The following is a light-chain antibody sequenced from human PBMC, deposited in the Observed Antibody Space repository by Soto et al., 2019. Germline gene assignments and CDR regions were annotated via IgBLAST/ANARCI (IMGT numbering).Light chain of an antibody. CDR2: GNS. V-gene: IGLV1-40*01. J-gene: IGLJ2*01. CDR1: SSNIGAGYD. Sequence: QSVLTQPPSVSGAPGQRGTISCTGSSSNIGAGYDVHWYQQLPGTAPKLLIYGNSNRPSGVPDRFSGSKSGTSASLAISGLQAEDEEDYYCQSYDSSLSGLVFGGGTKVTVL. CDR3: QSYDSSLSGLV.